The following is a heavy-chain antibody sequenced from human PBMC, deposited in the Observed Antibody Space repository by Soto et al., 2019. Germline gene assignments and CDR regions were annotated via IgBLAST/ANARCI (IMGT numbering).Heavy chain of an antibody. J-gene: IGHJ5*02. CDR1: GYSFTSYW. CDR3: ARHPYCGGDCFWFDP. CDR2: IDPSDSYT. Sequence: GESLKISCKGSGYSFTSYWISWVRQMPGKGLEWMGRIDPSDSYTNYSPPFQGHVTISADKSISTAYLQWSSLKASDTAMYYCARHPYCGGDCFWFDPWGQGTLVTVSS. D-gene: IGHD2-21*02. V-gene: IGHV5-10-1*01.